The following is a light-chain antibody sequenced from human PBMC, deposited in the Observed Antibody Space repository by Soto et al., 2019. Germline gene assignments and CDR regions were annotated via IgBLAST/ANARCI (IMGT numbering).Light chain of an antibody. V-gene: IGLV2-23*02. CDR1: SSDVGIYNL. J-gene: IGLJ1*01. Sequence: QSVLTQPASVSGSPGQSITISCTGTSSDVGIYNLVSWYQQHPGKAPKLMIYEVTKRPSGVSDRFSGSKSGNTASLTISGLQAEDEADYYCCSYASSSTYVFGTGTKVNVL. CDR3: CSYASSSTYV. CDR2: EVT.